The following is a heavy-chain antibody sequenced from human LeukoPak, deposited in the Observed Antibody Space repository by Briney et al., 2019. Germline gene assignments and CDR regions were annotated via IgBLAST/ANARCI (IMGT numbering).Heavy chain of an antibody. CDR2: IIPIFGTA. CDR3: ARAGEAYCGGDCYSPYYYGMDV. Sequence: SVKVSCKASGGTFSSYAISWVRQAPGQGLEWMGGIIPIFGTANYAQKFQGRVTITADESTSTAYMELSSLRSEDTAVYYCARAGEAYCGGDCYSPYYYGMDVWGQGTTVIVS. D-gene: IGHD2-21*02. CDR1: GGTFSSYA. J-gene: IGHJ6*02. V-gene: IGHV1-69*01.